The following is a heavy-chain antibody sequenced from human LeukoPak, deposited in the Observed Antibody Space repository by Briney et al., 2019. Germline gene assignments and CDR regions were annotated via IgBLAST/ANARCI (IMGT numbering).Heavy chain of an antibody. CDR1: GFTFSDYY. Sequence: GGSLRLSCAASGFTFSDYYMSWIRQAPGKGLEWVSYISSSGSTIYYADSVKGRFTISRDNAKNSLYLQMNSLRAEDTAVYYCAREPGLLRSHWYFDLWGRGTLVTVSS. J-gene: IGHJ2*01. CDR2: ISSSGSTI. V-gene: IGHV3-11*01. CDR3: AREPGLLRSHWYFDL. D-gene: IGHD2-15*01.